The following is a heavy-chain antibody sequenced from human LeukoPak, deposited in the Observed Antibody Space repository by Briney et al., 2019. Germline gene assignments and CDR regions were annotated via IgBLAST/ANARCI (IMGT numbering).Heavy chain of an antibody. CDR2: IKQDGSDE. CDR1: GFTFSTYW. J-gene: IGHJ4*02. CDR3: AKDIGYYGSGSYSPTGLFDY. Sequence: GGSLRLSCAASGFTFSTYWMSWVRQAPGKGLEWVANIKQDGSDEYYVDSVKGRFTISRDNAKNSLYLQMNSLRAEDTALYYCAKDIGYYGSGSYSPTGLFDYWGQGTLVTVSS. V-gene: IGHV3-7*03. D-gene: IGHD3-10*01.